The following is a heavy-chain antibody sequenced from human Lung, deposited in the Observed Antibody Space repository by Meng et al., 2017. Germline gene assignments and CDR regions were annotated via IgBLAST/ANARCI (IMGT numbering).Heavy chain of an antibody. V-gene: IGHV1-18*01. CDR2: INTYNGDT. Sequence: QVQLVQSGAEVKKPGASVKVSCTVSGYTFPSYGISWVRQAPGQGLEWMGWINTYNGDTKYAEKVQGRVTMTTDTSTSTVYMDLRNLRSDDTAVYYCGRDDIVVVVAPEAYGMDVWGQGTTVTVSS. D-gene: IGHD2-15*01. J-gene: IGHJ6*02. CDR3: GRDDIVVVVAPEAYGMDV. CDR1: GYTFPSYG.